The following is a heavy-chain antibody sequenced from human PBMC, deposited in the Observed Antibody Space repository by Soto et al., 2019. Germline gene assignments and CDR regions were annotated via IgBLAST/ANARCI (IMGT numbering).Heavy chain of an antibody. Sequence: GASVKVSCKASGGTFSSYTISWVRQAPGQGLEWMGRIIPILGIANYAQKFQGRVTITADKSTSTAYMELSSLRSEDTAVYYCARGLPGTGFKHHYYYYYMDVWGKGTTVTVSS. D-gene: IGHD5-12*01. CDR3: ARGLPGTGFKHHYYYYYMDV. J-gene: IGHJ6*03. CDR2: IIPILGIA. V-gene: IGHV1-69*02. CDR1: GGTFSSYT.